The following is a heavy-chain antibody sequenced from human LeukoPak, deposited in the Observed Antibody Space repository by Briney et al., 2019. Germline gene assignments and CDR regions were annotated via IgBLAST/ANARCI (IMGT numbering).Heavy chain of an antibody. J-gene: IGHJ5*02. D-gene: IGHD3-16*02. Sequence: ASVKVSCKASGCTSTSHYMHWVRQAPGQGLEWMGLINPSGSSTLYAQKFQGRVTMTRDMSTTTDYMELSSLRSEDTAVYYCARDNSVGDIAWWFDPWGQGTLVTVSS. V-gene: IGHV1-46*01. CDR3: ARDNSVGDIAWWFDP. CDR2: INPSGSST. CDR1: GCTSTSHY.